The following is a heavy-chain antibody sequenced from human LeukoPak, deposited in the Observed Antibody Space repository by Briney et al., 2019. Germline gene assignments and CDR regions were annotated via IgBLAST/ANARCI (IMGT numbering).Heavy chain of an antibody. J-gene: IGHJ4*02. Sequence: ASVKVSCKASGYTFTSYDINWVRQATGQGLEWMGWMNPNSGNTGYAQKFQGRVTMTRNTSISTAYMELSSLRSEDTAVYYCARGDRVTPQQMGLNDYWGQGTLVTVSS. CDR2: MNPNSGNT. D-gene: IGHD2-21*02. V-gene: IGHV1-8*01. CDR1: GYTFTSYD. CDR3: ARGDRVTPQQMGLNDY.